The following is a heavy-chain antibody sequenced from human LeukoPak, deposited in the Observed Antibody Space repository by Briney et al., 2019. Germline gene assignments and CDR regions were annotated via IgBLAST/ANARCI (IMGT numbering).Heavy chain of an antibody. D-gene: IGHD6-13*01. J-gene: IGHJ5*02. CDR1: GGSISSSNW. CDR2: IYHSGST. V-gene: IGHV4-4*02. CDR3: ARDRRYSSSWYNWFDP. Sequence: SGTLSLTCAVSGGSISSSNWWSWVRQPPGKGLEWIGEIYHSGSTNYNPSLKSRVTISVDKSKNQFSLKLSSVTAADTAVYYCARDRRYSSSWYNWFDPWGQGTLVTVSS.